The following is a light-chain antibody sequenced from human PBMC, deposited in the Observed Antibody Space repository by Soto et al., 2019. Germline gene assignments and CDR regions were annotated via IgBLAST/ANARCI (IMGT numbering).Light chain of an antibody. V-gene: IGLV1-44*01. CDR2: TNN. CDR1: NSNIGSHT. Sequence: QAVVTQPTSASGTPGQRVTISCSGRNSNIGSHTVNWYQQLPGTAPKLLIYTNNQRPSGVPDRFSDSKSGTSASLAISGRQSEDEADYYCAAWDGSLQSWVFGGGTKLTVL. CDR3: AAWDGSLQSWV. J-gene: IGLJ3*02.